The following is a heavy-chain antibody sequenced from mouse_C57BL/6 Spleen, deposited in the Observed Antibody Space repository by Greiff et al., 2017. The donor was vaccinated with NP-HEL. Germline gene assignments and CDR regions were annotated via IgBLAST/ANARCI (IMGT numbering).Heavy chain of an antibody. V-gene: IGHV5-4*01. CDR1: GFTFSSYA. J-gene: IGHJ2*01. CDR2: ISDGGSYT. CDR3: ARDAWDY. Sequence: EVMLVESGGGLVKPGGSLKLSCAASGFTFSSYAMSWVRQTPEKRLEWVATISDGGSYTYYPDNVKGRFTISRDNAKNNLYLQMSHLKSEDTAMYYCARDAWDYWGQGTTLTVSS.